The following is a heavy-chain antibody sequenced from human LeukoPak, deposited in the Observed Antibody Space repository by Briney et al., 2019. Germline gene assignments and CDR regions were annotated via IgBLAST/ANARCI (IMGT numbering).Heavy chain of an antibody. CDR2: IPYDGSNK. Sequence: GGSLRLSCAASGFTFSTYAMHWVRQAPGKGLEWVAVIPYDGSNKYYADSVKGRFTISRDNSKNTLYLEMNSLIPEDTALYYCAKPQEADLWVPDYWGQGTLVTVSS. V-gene: IGHV3-30*18. D-gene: IGHD3-3*01. CDR1: GFTFSTYA. J-gene: IGHJ4*02. CDR3: AKPQEADLWVPDY.